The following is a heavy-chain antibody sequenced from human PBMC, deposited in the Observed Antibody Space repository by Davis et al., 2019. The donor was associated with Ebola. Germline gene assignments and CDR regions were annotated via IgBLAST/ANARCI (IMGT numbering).Heavy chain of an antibody. J-gene: IGHJ4*02. CDR3: ARDTAGTQRGFDY. Sequence: ASVTVSCKASGYTFTNYYMHCVRHAPGQGLAWMGMINPTDGRTIYAQTFQGRVTISADDSTTTAYLELSSLTPDDTAVYYCARDTAGTQRGFDYWGQGTLVTVSS. D-gene: IGHD1-1*01. CDR2: INPTDGRT. V-gene: IGHV1-46*01. CDR1: GYTFTNYY.